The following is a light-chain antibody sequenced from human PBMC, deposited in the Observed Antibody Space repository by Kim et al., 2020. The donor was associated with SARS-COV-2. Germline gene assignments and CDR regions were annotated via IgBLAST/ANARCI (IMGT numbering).Light chain of an antibody. CDR3: SSYTSSSTPHVV. V-gene: IGLV2-14*03. Sequence: SITITCTRTSRDVGGYNSFPWHQQHPGKAPRLMIYDVSNRPSGVSNRFSGSKSGNTASLTISGLQAEDEADYYCSSYTSSSTPHVVFGGGTQLTVL. CDR2: DVS. J-gene: IGLJ2*01. CDR1: SRDVGGYNS.